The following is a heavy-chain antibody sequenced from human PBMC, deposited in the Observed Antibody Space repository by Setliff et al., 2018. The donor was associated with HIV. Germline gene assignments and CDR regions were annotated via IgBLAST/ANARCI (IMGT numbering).Heavy chain of an antibody. D-gene: IGHD3-10*01. Sequence: SETLSLTCAVYGGSFSGYYWSWIRQPPGKGLEWIGEINHSGSTNYNPSLKSRVTISVDTSKNQFSLKLSSVTAADTAVYYCARPYGSGAKKYRWWYFDYWGQGTLVTVSS. J-gene: IGHJ4*02. CDR3: ARPYGSGAKKYRWWYFDY. CDR2: INHSGST. CDR1: GGSFSGYY. V-gene: IGHV4-34*01.